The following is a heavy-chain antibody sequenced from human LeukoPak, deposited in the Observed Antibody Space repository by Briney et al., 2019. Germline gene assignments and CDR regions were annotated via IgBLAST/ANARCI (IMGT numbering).Heavy chain of an antibody. D-gene: IGHD3-22*01. CDR3: TRARITTVVVVVTTDH. CDR1: GFSFGDYA. V-gene: IGHV3-49*03. J-gene: IGHJ4*02. Sequence: PGGSLRLSCTASGFSFGDYAINWFRQAPGKRLEWVGFIRSQSFRGTTEYAASVKSRFTISRDDSKSIAYLQMNSLKTEDTAVYYCTRARITTVVVVVTTDHWGQGVLVTVSS. CDR2: IRSQSFRGTT.